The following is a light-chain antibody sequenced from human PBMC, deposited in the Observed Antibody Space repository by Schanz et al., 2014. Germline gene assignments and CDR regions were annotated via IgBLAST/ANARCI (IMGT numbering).Light chain of an antibody. CDR2: KAS. Sequence: DIQMTQSPSTLSASVGDRVTITCRASQSISSWLAWYQQKPGKAPKLLIYKASSLKSGVPSRFSGSGSGTEFTLTISSLQPDDFATYYCQQSYSTPPGFGPGTKVDIK. V-gene: IGKV1-5*03. CDR1: QSISSW. J-gene: IGKJ3*01. CDR3: QQSYSTPPG.